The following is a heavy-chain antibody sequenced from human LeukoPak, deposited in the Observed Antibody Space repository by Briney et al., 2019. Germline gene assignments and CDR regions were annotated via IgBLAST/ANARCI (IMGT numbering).Heavy chain of an antibody. CDR2: ITTSSTYI. D-gene: IGHD6-19*01. V-gene: IGHV3-21*01. Sequence: GGSLRLSCAASGFTFSSYSMSWVRQAPGKGLEWVSSITTSSTYISYADSVKGRFTISIDNAKNSLYLQMNSLRAEDTAVYYCARGKYCSGWFDYWGQGTLVTVSS. CDR1: GFTFSSYS. J-gene: IGHJ4*02. CDR3: ARGKYCSGWFDY.